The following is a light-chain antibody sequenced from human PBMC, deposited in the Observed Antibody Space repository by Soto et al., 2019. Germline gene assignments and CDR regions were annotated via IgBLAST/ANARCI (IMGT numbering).Light chain of an antibody. CDR2: AAS. V-gene: IGKV1-39*01. CDR3: QQSYSRPLT. CDR1: QSISSY. Sequence: DIQMTQSPSSLSASVGDRVTITCRASQSISSYLNWYQQKPGKVPKLLIYAASSLQSGVPSRFSGSGSGTDFTLTISSLQPEDFATYYCQQSYSRPLTFGGGTKVEIK. J-gene: IGKJ4*01.